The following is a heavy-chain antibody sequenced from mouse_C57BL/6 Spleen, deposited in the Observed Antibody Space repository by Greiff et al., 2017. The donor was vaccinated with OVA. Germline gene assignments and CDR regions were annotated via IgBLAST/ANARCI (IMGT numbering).Heavy chain of an antibody. D-gene: IGHD3-3*01. V-gene: IGHV1-64*01. J-gene: IGHJ2*01. Sequence: VKLMESGAELVKPGASVKLSCKASGYTFTSYWMNWVKQRPGQGLEWIGMINPNSGSTNYNEKFKSKATLTVDKSSSTSYMQLISLTSEDSAVDYWARARLSYFDYWGQGTTLTVSS. CDR1: GYTFTSYW. CDR2: INPNSGST. CDR3: ARARLSYFDY.